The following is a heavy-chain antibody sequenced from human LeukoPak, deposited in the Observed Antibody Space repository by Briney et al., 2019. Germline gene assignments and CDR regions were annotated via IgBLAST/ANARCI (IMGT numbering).Heavy chain of an antibody. CDR1: GGSISSSY. CDR3: ARGARGSYSY. J-gene: IGHJ4*02. V-gene: IGHV4-59*08. Sequence: ASETLSLTCTVSGGSISSSYWSWIRQPPGKGLEWIGYIFYSGSTNYNPSLKSRVTISVDTSKNQFSLNLSSVTAADTAVYYCARGARGSYSYWGQGTLVTVSS. D-gene: IGHD1-26*01. CDR2: IFYSGST.